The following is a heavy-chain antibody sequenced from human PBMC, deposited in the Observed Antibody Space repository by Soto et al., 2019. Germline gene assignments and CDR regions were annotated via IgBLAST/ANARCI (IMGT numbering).Heavy chain of an antibody. CDR1: GFIFSTYG. D-gene: IGHD2-15*01. V-gene: IGHV3-30*03. Sequence: QVQLVESGGGVVQPGGSLRLSCATSGFIFSTYGMQWVRQSPGEGLEWVAVMANDGSYQYYADSVKGRFTISRDNSKNTLYLQMESLRREDTVVYYSAGSIGGSSYYPPDYWGQGTLVTVSS. CDR2: MANDGSYQ. J-gene: IGHJ4*02. CDR3: AGSIGGSSYYPPDY.